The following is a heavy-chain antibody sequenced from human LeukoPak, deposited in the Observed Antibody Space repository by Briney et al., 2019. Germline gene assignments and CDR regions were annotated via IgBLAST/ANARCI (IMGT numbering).Heavy chain of an antibody. D-gene: IGHD3-10*01. V-gene: IGHV3-33*01. CDR3: ARGGWFGQYRYYYYYGMDL. CDR1: GFTFSSYG. Sequence: GGSLRLFCAASGFTFSSYGMHWDRQAPGNGLEWVAVIWYDGSNKYYADSVKGRFTISRDNSKNTLYLQMYSLRAEDTAVYYCARGGWFGQYRYYYYYGMDLWGQGTTVTVSS. J-gene: IGHJ6*02. CDR2: IWYDGSNK.